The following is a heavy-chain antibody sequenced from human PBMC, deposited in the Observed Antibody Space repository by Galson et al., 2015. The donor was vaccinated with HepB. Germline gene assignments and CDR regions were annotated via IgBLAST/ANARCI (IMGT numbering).Heavy chain of an antibody. CDR1: GFTFDDYT. V-gene: IGHV3-43*01. J-gene: IGHJ4*02. Sequence: SLRLSCAASGFTFDDYTMHWVRQAPGKGLEWVSLISWDGGSTYYADSVEGRFTISRDNSKNSLYLQMNSLRTEDTALYYCAKDNHYNGLYWGQGTLVTVSS. CDR3: AKDNHYNGLY. D-gene: IGHD1-1*01. CDR2: ISWDGGST.